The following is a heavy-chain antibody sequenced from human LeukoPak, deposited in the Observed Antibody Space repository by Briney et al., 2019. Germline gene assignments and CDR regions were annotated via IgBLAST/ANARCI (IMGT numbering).Heavy chain of an antibody. V-gene: IGHV4-61*02. Sequence: PSETLSLTCTVSGGSISSGSYYWSWIRQPAGKGLEWIGRIYTSGSTNYNPSLKSRVTISVDTSKNQFSLKLSSVTAADTAVYYCARDGYAGSAEYFQHWGQGTLVTVSS. D-gene: IGHD2-8*01. CDR3: ARDGYAGSAEYFQH. CDR2: IYTSGST. CDR1: GGSISSGSYY. J-gene: IGHJ1*01.